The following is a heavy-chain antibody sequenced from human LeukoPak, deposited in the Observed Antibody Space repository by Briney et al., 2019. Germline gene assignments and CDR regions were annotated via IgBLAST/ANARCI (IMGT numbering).Heavy chain of an antibody. D-gene: IGHD3-22*01. V-gene: IGHV3-7*04. J-gene: IGHJ3*01. CDR3: ARENYYDSSGNDAFDV. CDR2: IKQDGSEK. Sequence: GSLTLSCTVSGFTFSTYWMTWVCQAPGKGLEWVANIKQDGSEKYYVDSVKGRFTITRDNAKKALYLAMNSLRVEDTALYYCARENYYDSSGNDAFDVWGHGKIVSVSS. CDR1: GFTFSTYW.